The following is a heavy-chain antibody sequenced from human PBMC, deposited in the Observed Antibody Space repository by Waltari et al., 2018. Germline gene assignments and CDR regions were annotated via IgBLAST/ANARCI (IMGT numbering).Heavy chain of an antibody. V-gene: IGHV4-4*02. Sequence: QVQLQESGPAVVKPSETLSLTCAVSGGSISSSNWWSWIRQSPGKGLEWIGGIYGSGGSTEYNPSLKSRVTISKDTSKNQFSLKLSSVTAADTAVYYCASTTYGNWGEYWYFDIWGPGTPITISS. CDR2: IYGSGGST. CDR1: GGSISSSNW. D-gene: IGHD7-27*01. J-gene: IGHJ2*01. CDR3: ASTTYGNWGEYWYFDI.